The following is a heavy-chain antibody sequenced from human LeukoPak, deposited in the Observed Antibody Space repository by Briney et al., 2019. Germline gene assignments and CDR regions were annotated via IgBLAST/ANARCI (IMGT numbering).Heavy chain of an antibody. V-gene: IGHV1-69*13. CDR2: IIPIFGTA. J-gene: IGHJ4*02. CDR3: ARDTHSSGSHDY. D-gene: IGHD6-19*01. Sequence: SVKVSCKASGGTFSSYAISWVRQAPGQGLEWMGGIIPIFGTANYAQKFQGRVTITADESTSTAYMELSSLRSEDTAVYYCARDTHSSGSHDYWGQGTLVTVSS. CDR1: GGTFSSYA.